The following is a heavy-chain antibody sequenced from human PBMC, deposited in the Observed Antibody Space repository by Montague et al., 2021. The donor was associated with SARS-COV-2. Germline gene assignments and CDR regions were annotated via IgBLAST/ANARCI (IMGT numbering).Heavy chain of an antibody. CDR3: ARSYGSGKIDY. Sequence: IHYADSVRGRFTISREDAKNSLYLQMDNLRVEDTALYYCARSYGSGKIDYWGQGTLVT. D-gene: IGHD3-10*01. J-gene: IGHJ4*02. CDR2: I. V-gene: IGHV3-48*04.